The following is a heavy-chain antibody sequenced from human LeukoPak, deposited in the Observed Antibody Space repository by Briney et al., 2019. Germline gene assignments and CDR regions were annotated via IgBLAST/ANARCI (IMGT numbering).Heavy chain of an antibody. Sequence: GGSLRLSCAASGFTFSQNAMSWVRQAPGKGLEWVSAIGGSDDRTDYADSVKGRFTISRDISKNTLYLQMNSLGAEDTAVYFCAKDLFRWAFDYWGQGTLVTVSS. CDR2: IGGSDDRT. D-gene: IGHD4-23*01. CDR1: GFTFSQNA. CDR3: AKDLFRWAFDY. J-gene: IGHJ4*02. V-gene: IGHV3-23*01.